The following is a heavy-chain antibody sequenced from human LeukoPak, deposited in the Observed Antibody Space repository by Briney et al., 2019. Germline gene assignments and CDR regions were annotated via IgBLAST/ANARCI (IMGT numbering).Heavy chain of an antibody. CDR3: AKERELGIGTLDC. J-gene: IGHJ4*02. Sequence: GGSLRLSCAASGFTFSSYGMHWVRQAPGKGLEWVAVISYDGSNKYYADSVKGRFTISRDNSKNTLYLQMNSLRAEDTAVYYCAKERELGIGTLDCWGQGTLVTVSS. CDR1: GFTFSSYG. CDR2: ISYDGSNK. D-gene: IGHD7-27*01. V-gene: IGHV3-30*18.